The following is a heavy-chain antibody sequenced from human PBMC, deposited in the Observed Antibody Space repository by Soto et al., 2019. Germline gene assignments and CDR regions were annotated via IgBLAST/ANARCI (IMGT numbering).Heavy chain of an antibody. V-gene: IGHV1-18*01. Sequence: ASVKVSCKASGYTFTSYGISWVRQAPGQGLEWMGWISAYNGNTNYAQKLQGRVTMTTDTSTSTAYMELRSLRSDDTAVYYCARVPTILGVVGGDYGMDVWGQGTTVTVSS. CDR3: ARVPTILGVVGGDYGMDV. CDR2: ISAYNGNT. CDR1: GYTFTSYG. D-gene: IGHD3-3*01. J-gene: IGHJ6*02.